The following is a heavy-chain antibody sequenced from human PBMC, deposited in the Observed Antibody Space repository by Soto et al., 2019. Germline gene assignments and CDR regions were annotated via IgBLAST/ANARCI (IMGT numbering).Heavy chain of an antibody. CDR2: IIPIFGTA. D-gene: IGHD5-12*01. CDR3: AREVEMATIPWFDP. V-gene: IGHV1-69*13. CDR1: GGTFSSYA. Sequence: SVKVSCKASGGTFSSYAISWVRQAPGQGLEWMGGIIPIFGTANYAQKFQGRVTITADESTSTAYMELSSLRSEDTAVYYCAREVEMATIPWFDPWGQGTLVTVPQ. J-gene: IGHJ5*02.